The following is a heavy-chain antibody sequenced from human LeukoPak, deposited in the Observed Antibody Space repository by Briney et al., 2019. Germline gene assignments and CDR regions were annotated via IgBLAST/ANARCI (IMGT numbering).Heavy chain of an antibody. CDR2: ISGSGSYI. D-gene: IGHD3-22*01. CDR1: GFTFSAYT. V-gene: IGHV3-21*01. J-gene: IGHJ4*02. CDR3: ASDRSLIASLYYFDN. Sequence: GGSLRLSCVASGFTFSAYTMNWVRQAPGKGLEWVSSISGSGSYIFYADSVKGRFTISRDNAKNSLYLQMNSLRAEDTAVYYCASDRSLIASLYYFDNWGQGTLVTVSS.